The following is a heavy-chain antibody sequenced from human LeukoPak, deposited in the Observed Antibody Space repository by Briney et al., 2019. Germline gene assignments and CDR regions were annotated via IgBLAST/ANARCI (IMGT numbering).Heavy chain of an antibody. CDR2: IYYSGST. D-gene: IGHD6-13*01. J-gene: IGHJ4*02. V-gene: IGHV4-59*01. Sequence: SETLSLTCTVSGGSISSYYWSWLRQPPGKGLEWIGYIYYSGSTNCNPSPKSRATISVDTSNQFSLKLSSVTAADTAVYYCARVRGVAAVDYWGQGTLVTVS. CDR3: ARVRGVAAVDY. CDR1: GGSISSYY.